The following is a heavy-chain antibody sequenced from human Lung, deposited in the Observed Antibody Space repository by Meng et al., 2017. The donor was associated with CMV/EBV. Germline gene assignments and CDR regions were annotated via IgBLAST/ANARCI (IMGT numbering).Heavy chain of an antibody. CDR2: IIPKVGIT. CDR1: GDTFSKHS. CDR3: AVWRGAPATAPFWSGPFDN. V-gene: IGHV1-69*10. Sequence: SVKVSCKSSGDTFSKHSINWVRQAPGQGLEWMGGIIPKVGITDSAQKLQGRVTITADKSTNTAYMDLRSLRPEDTALYYCAVWRGAPATAPFWSGPFDNWGQGTLVTVSS. D-gene: IGHD3-3*01. J-gene: IGHJ4*02.